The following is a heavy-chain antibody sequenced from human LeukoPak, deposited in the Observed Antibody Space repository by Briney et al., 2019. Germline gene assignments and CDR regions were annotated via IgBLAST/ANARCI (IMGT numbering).Heavy chain of an antibody. V-gene: IGHV4-34*01. CDR2: INHSGST. Sequence: SSETLSLTCAVCGGSFSGYYWSWIRQPPGKGLEWIGEINHSGSTNYNPSLKSRVTISVGTSKNQFSLKLSSVTAADTAVYYCARVRSRLGYFDYWGQGTLVTVSS. CDR1: GGSFSGYY. D-gene: IGHD3-16*01. J-gene: IGHJ4*02. CDR3: ARVRSRLGYFDY.